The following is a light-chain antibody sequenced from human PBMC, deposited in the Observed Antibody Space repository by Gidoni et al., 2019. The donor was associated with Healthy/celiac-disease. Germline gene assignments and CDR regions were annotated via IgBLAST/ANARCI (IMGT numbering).Light chain of an antibody. J-gene: IGKJ1*01. CDR2: KAS. V-gene: IGKV1-5*03. CDR3: QQYNSYSRT. Sequence: DIQMTQSPSTLSASVGDRVTNTCRASQSISSWLAWYQQKPGKAPKLLIYKASSLESGVPSRFSGSGSGTEFTLTISSLQPDDLATYYCQQYNSYSRTFGQGTKVEIK. CDR1: QSISSW.